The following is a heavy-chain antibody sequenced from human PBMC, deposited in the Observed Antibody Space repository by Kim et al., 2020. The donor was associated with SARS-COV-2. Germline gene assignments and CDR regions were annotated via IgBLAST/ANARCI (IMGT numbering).Heavy chain of an antibody. CDR2: IYYSGST. CDR3: ARALGVKVGPGAFDI. J-gene: IGHJ3*02. D-gene: IGHD1-26*01. V-gene: IGHV4-59*13. CDR1: GGSISSYY. Sequence: SETLSLTCTVSGGSISSYYWSWIRQPPGKGLEWIGYIYYSGSTNYNPSLKSRVTISVDTSKNQFSLKLSSVTAADTAVYYCARALGVKVGPGAFDIWGQGTMVTVSS.